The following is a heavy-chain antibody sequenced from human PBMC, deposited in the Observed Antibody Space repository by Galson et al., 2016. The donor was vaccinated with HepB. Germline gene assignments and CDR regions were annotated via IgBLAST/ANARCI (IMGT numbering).Heavy chain of an antibody. CDR3: ARDRIPDRYYGLSV. J-gene: IGHJ6*02. D-gene: IGHD1-14*01. Sequence: SLRLSCAASGFTFSDHYMSWVRQAPGKGLEWLSIISGSGTSIYYADSVKGRFTVSRDNTKNLVYLQTNSLRAEDTAVYYCARDRIPDRYYGLSVWGHGTTVTVSS. CDR1: GFTFSDHY. V-gene: IGHV3-11*01. CDR2: ISGSGTSI.